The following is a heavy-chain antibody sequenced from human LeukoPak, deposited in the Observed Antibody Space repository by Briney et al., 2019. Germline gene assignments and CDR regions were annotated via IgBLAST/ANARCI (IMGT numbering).Heavy chain of an antibody. CDR1: GASMTSYY. CDR2: IFHTGST. J-gene: IGHJ4*02. D-gene: IGHD6-6*01. Sequence: SETLSLTCTVSGASMTSYYWTWMRQHPGTGLEWIGNIFHTGSTSYNPALESRVTISLDTSNNQFSLKMTSVTPADTAAYYCAKEGGPARPGLDSWGQGTLVTVSS. CDR3: AKEGGPARPGLDS. V-gene: IGHV4-59*01.